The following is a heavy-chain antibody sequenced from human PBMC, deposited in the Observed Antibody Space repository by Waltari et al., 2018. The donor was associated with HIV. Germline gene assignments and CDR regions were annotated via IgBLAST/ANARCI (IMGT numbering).Heavy chain of an antibody. CDR3: ARDKDSSGYHFDY. Sequence: QVQLQESGPGLVKPSQTLSLTCTVSGGSISSGGYYWSWIRQHPGKGLEWIGYIYYSGSTYYNPSLKTRVTISVDTSKNQFSLKLSSVTAADTAVYYCARDKDSSGYHFDYWGQGTLVTVSS. CDR1: GGSISSGGYY. V-gene: IGHV4-31*03. D-gene: IGHD3-22*01. J-gene: IGHJ4*02. CDR2: IYYSGST.